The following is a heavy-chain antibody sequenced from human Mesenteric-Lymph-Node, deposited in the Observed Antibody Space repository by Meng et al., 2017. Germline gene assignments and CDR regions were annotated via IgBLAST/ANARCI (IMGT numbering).Heavy chain of an antibody. CDR2: IYYSGST. V-gene: IGHV4-31*03. Sequence: QVQLRESGPGRGTPSQTLSLTCTVSGGSVSSGGYYWTWIRQHPGKGLEWFGNIYYSGSTFYNPSLKRRVIISIDTSKNQFSLNLRSVTAADTAVYYCARVGWRQWSFDLWGRGTLVTVSS. D-gene: IGHD5-18*01. CDR3: ARVGWRQWSFDL. J-gene: IGHJ2*01. CDR1: GGSVSSGGYY.